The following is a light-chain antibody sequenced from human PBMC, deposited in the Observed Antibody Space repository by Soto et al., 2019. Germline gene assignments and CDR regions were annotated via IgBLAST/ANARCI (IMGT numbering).Light chain of an antibody. J-gene: IGKJ5*01. CDR3: QRYDSFRT. CDR1: QTIDNT. Sequence: EVVLTQSPATLSVSPGDGATLSCRASQTIDNTLALYQRKPGQAPRLLIYGASTRATDIPVRFSGSGSGTEFTLTITRLEPEDFAMYYCQRYDSFRTFGQGTRLEIK. V-gene: IGKV3-15*01. CDR2: GAS.